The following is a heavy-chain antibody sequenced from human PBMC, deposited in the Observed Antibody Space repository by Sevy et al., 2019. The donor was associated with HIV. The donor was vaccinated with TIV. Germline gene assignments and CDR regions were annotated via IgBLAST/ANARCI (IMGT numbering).Heavy chain of an antibody. J-gene: IGHJ4*02. CDR3: ARIEWLYFDY. CDR2: INLDGSEK. Sequence: GRSLRLSCAASGFTFSNYWMSWVRQAPGKGLEWVANINLDGSEKYYVDSVKGRFTISRDNAKNSVYLQMNSLRAEDTAVYYCARIEWLYFDYWGQGNLVTVSS. V-gene: IGHV3-7*01. CDR1: GFTFSNYW. D-gene: IGHD5-12*01.